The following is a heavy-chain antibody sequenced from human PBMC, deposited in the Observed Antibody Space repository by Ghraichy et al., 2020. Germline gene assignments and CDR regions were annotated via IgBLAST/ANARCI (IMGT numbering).Heavy chain of an antibody. CDR2: IHDRGTT. D-gene: IGHD1-1*01. CDR1: GGPISNSDYY. V-gene: IGHV4-39*01. J-gene: IGHJ3*02. Sequence: SETLSLACTVSGGPISNSDYYWGWIRQSPGKGLEWIGNIHDRGTTYYNPSLKSRVTISVDTSQNQFSLKLTSVTAADTAVYHCARTAGQAGTTGRDSFDIWGQGTLVTVSS. CDR3: ARTAGQAGTTGRDSFDI.